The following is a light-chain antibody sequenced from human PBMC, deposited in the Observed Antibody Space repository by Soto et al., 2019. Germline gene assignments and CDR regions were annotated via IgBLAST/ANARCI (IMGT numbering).Light chain of an antibody. J-gene: IGKJ3*01. Sequence: DVQMTQSPTSLSASVGDRVTITCRASQAISNYVAWYRQKPGHFPDLLIYAASTLHSGVPSRFSGSGSGTDFTLTISSLQPEDVATSYCQKYNSAPFIFGHGTKVHIK. CDR2: AAS. CDR1: QAISNY. V-gene: IGKV1-27*01. CDR3: QKYNSAPFI.